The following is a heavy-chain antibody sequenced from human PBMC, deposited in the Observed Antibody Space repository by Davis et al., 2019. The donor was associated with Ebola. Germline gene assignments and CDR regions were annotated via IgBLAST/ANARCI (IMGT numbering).Heavy chain of an antibody. CDR3: ATATAADY. J-gene: IGHJ4*02. CDR2: ISSSSSYI. V-gene: IGHV3-21*01. Sequence: GGSLRLSCAASGFTFSSYSMNWVRQAPGKGLEWVSSISSSSSYIYYADAVTGRFTISRDNAKNSLYLQMNSLRAEDTAVYYCATATAADYWGQGTLVTVSS. D-gene: IGHD6-13*01. CDR1: GFTFSSYS.